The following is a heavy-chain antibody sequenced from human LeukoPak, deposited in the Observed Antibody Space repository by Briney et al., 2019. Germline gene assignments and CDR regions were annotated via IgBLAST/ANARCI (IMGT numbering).Heavy chain of an antibody. J-gene: IGHJ6*04. Sequence: GGSLRLSCAASGFIVSSNSMSWVRQAPGKGLEWVSGINWNGGSTGYADSVKGRFTISRDNAKNSLYLQMNSLRAEDTAVYYCAELGITMIGGVWGKGTTVTIST. CDR3: AELGITMIGGV. V-gene: IGHV3-20*04. CDR1: GFIVSSNS. D-gene: IGHD3-10*02. CDR2: INWNGGST.